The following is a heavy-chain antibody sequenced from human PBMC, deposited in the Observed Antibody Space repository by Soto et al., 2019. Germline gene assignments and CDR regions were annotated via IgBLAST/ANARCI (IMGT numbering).Heavy chain of an antibody. CDR2: INPSGGST. Sequence: QVQLVQSGAEVKKPGASVKVSCKASGYTFTSYYMRWVRQAPGQGLEWMGIINPSGGSTSYAQKFQGRVTMTRDTSTSTVYMELSSLRSEDTAVYYCARSLWFGEYSYWGQGTLVTVSS. CDR1: GYTFTSYY. V-gene: IGHV1-46*01. CDR3: ARSLWFGEYSY. D-gene: IGHD3-10*01. J-gene: IGHJ4*02.